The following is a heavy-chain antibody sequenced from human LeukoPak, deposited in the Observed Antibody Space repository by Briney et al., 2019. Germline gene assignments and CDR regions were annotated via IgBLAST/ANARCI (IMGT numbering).Heavy chain of an antibody. Sequence: SQTLSLTCAISGDSVSSNSAAWHWTTQSPSRGLECLGRTYYRPKWYNDYAVSVKSRITIIPVNSKNQFSLQLNPVTSEDTAVYYCARVAHYYGSGSEYNWFDPWGQGTLVTVSS. D-gene: IGHD3-10*01. CDR1: GDSVSSNSAA. J-gene: IGHJ5*02. CDR3: ARVAHYYGSGSEYNWFDP. V-gene: IGHV6-1*01. CDR2: TYYRPKWYN.